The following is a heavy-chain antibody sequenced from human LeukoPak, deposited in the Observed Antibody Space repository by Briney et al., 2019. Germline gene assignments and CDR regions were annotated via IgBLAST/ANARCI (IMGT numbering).Heavy chain of an antibody. CDR2: ITWNSGRI. Sequence: GGSLRLSCAASGFTFDDYAMHWVRQVPGKGLEWVSGITWNSGRIAYADSVKGRFTISRDNAKNSLYLQMNSLRAEDTALYYCAKGVTPIRGWFDPWGQGTLVTVSS. J-gene: IGHJ5*02. CDR3: AKGVTPIRGWFDP. CDR1: GFTFDDYA. V-gene: IGHV3-9*01. D-gene: IGHD2-21*02.